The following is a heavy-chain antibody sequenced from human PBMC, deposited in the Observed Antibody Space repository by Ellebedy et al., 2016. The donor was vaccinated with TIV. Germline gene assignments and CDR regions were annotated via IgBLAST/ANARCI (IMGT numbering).Heavy chain of an antibody. CDR1: GFTFSDYY. D-gene: IGHD1-26*01. Sequence: GGSLRLXXAASGFTFSDYYMSWIRQAPGKGLEWVSYISSSGSTIYYADSVKGRFTISRDNAKNSLYLQMNSLRAEDTAVYYCARVVGATFLGPPGPGGRGPDYWGQGTLVTVSS. J-gene: IGHJ4*02. V-gene: IGHV3-11*04. CDR3: ARVVGATFLGPPGPGGRGPDY. CDR2: ISSSGSTI.